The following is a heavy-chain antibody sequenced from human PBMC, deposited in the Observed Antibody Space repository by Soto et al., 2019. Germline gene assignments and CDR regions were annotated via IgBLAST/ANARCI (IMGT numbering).Heavy chain of an antibody. Sequence: GESLKISCHGSGYTFFSFWIVWVRQVPGKGLEWVGRIDPGDSSATYSPTFQGHVTISADRSTRSAYLQWRSLRASDTAIYFCARRYCSRADCYSDSWGQGTLVTVSS. J-gene: IGHJ4*02. CDR2: IDPGDSSA. V-gene: IGHV5-10-1*01. CDR3: ARRYCSRADCYSDS. CDR1: GYTFFSFW. D-gene: IGHD2-2*01.